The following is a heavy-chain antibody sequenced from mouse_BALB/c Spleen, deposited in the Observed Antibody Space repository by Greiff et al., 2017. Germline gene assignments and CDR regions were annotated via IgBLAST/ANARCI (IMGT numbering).Heavy chain of an antibody. V-gene: IGHV5-4*02. D-gene: IGHD2-10*02. CDR3: AREAGYGNYGY. Sequence: EVKLMESGGGLVKPGGSLKLSCAASGFTFSDYYMYWVRQTPEKRLEWVATISDGGSYTYYPDSVKGRFTISRDNAKNNLYLQMSSLKSEDTAMYYCAREAGYGNYGYWGQGTTLTVSS. CDR1: GFTFSDYY. J-gene: IGHJ2*01. CDR2: ISDGGSYT.